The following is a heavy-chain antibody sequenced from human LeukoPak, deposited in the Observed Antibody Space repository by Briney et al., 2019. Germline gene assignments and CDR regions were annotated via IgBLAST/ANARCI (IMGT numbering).Heavy chain of an antibody. D-gene: IGHD2-15*01. Sequence: PGGSLRPSCAASGSTFSSYEMNWVRQAPGRGLEWVSYISSSGSTIYYADSVKGRFTISRDNAKNSLYLQMNSLRAEDTAVYYCARVLRYCSGGNCYSGGLGYMDVWGKGATVTISS. CDR1: GSTFSSYE. CDR3: ARVLRYCSGGNCYSGGLGYMDV. V-gene: IGHV3-48*03. J-gene: IGHJ6*03. CDR2: ISSSGSTI.